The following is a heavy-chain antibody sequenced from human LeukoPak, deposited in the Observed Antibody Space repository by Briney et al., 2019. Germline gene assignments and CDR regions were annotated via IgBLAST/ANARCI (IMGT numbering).Heavy chain of an antibody. CDR3: AKDRVRRAVAGTAHDY. Sequence: PGGSLRLSCAASGFTFSSYAMSWVRQAPGKGLEWVSAISGSGGSTYYADSVKGRFTTSRDNSKNTLYLQMNSLRAEDTAVYYCAKDRVRRAVAGTAHDYWGQGTLVTVSS. CDR1: GFTFSSYA. D-gene: IGHD6-19*01. CDR2: ISGSGGST. J-gene: IGHJ4*02. V-gene: IGHV3-23*01.